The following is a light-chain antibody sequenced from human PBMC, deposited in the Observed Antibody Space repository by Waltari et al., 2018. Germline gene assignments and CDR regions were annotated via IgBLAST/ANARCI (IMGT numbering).Light chain of an antibody. CDR3: QAWDSYSVI. CDR1: KLGDKY. J-gene: IGLJ2*01. Sequence: SYELTQPPSVSVSPGQTATITCSGEKLGDKYTCWYRQQPGQSPVLVLYQDTKRPAGIPERFTGSNSGNTATLTITGTQTMDEADYYCQAWDSYSVIFGAGTRLTVL. CDR2: QDT. V-gene: IGLV3-1*01.